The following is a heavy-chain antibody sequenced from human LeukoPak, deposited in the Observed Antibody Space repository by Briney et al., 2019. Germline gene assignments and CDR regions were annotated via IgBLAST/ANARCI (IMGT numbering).Heavy chain of an antibody. D-gene: IGHD1-20*01. CDR2: ISYSGST. V-gene: IGHV4-39*01. CDR1: GASITNNNYY. Sequence: SETLSLTCAVSGASITNNNYYWGWIRQPPGKGLEWIGSISYSGSTYYNPSLKSRVTISVDTSKNQFSLKLSSVTAADPALYYCARRITGTTSDSFDYWGQGTLVTVSS. CDR3: ARRITGTTSDSFDY. J-gene: IGHJ4*02.